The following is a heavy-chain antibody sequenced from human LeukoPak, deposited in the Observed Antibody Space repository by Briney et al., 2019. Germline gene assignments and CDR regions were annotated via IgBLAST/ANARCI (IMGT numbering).Heavy chain of an antibody. D-gene: IGHD3-16*02. Sequence: GGSLRLSCAASGLTFSSYAMSWVRQAPGKGLEWVSAISGSGGSTYYADSVKGRFTISRDNSKNALYLQMNSLRAEDTAVYYCAKSSYDYVWGSYRSFDYWGQGTLVTVSS. CDR3: AKSSYDYVWGSYRSFDY. CDR1: GLTFSSYA. CDR2: ISGSGGST. J-gene: IGHJ4*02. V-gene: IGHV3-23*01.